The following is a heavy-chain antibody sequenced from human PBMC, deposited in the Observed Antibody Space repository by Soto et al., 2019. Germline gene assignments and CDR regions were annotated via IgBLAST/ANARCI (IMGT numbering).Heavy chain of an antibody. CDR3: ASCPYSSSSEGYYGMDV. D-gene: IGHD6-6*01. J-gene: IGHJ6*02. CDR1: GGTFSSYA. V-gene: IGHV1-69*13. CDR2: IIPIFGTA. Sequence: ASVKVSCKASGGTFSSYAISWVRQAPGQGLEWMGGIIPIFGTANYAQKFQGRVTITADESTSTAYMELSSLRSEDTAVYYCASCPYSSSSEGYYGMDVWGQGTTVTVSS.